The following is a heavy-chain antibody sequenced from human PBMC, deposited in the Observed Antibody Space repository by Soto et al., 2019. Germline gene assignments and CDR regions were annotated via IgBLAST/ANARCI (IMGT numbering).Heavy chain of an antibody. CDR3: ARDRSTTTWGNYYYYYGMDV. Sequence: PGGSLRLSCAASGLTFSSYAMHWVRQAPGKGLEWVAVISYDGSNKYYADSVKGRFTISRDNSKNTLYLQMNSLRAEDTAVYYCARDRSTTTWGNYYYYYGMDVWGQGTTVTVSS. D-gene: IGHD6-13*01. V-gene: IGHV3-30-3*01. J-gene: IGHJ6*02. CDR2: ISYDGSNK. CDR1: GLTFSSYA.